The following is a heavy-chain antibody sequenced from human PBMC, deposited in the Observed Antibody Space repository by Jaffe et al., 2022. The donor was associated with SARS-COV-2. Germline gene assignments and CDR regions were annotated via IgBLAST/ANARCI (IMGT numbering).Heavy chain of an antibody. J-gene: IGHJ6*02. CDR1: GFTFGTYA. V-gene: IGHV3-33*01. D-gene: IGHD3-3*01. CDR2: VWYDGSNT. CDR3: ARSLEWFLHYYGMDV. Sequence: QVQLVESGGGVVQPGRSLRLSCAASGFTFGTYAMHWVRQAPGKGLEWVAVVWYDGSNTYYGDSVKGRFTISRDNSKNTLYLQMNGLRAEDTAVYYCARSLEWFLHYYGMDVWGQGTTVTVSS.